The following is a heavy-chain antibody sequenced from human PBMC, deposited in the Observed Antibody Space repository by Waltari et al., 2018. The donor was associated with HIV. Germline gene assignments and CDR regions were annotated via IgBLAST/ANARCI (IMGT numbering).Heavy chain of an antibody. CDR2: ISSSGTTI. V-gene: IGHV3-11*01. D-gene: IGHD3-10*01. Sequence: QVQLVESGGGLVKPGGSLRLSCAASGFTFSDYYMSWIRQAPGKGVEWVSYISSSGTTIYYADSVKGRFTISRDNAKDSLYLQMNNLRAEDTAVYYCARCDAGYFYGSAYDYWGQGILVTVSS. CDR3: ARCDAGYFYGSAYDY. J-gene: IGHJ4*02. CDR1: GFTFSDYY.